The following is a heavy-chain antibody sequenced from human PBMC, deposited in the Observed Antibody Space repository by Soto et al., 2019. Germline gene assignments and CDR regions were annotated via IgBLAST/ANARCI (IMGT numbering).Heavy chain of an antibody. D-gene: IGHD3-10*01. CDR3: ARLYGSGSYYNVWADAY. Sequence: SETLSLTCTVSGGSISSYYWSWIRQPPGKGLEWIGYIYYSGSTNYNPSLKSRVTISVDTSKNQFSLKLSSVTAADTAVYYCARLYGSGSYYNVWADAYRGQGTLVTVSS. V-gene: IGHV4-59*01. CDR1: GGSISSYY. J-gene: IGHJ4*02. CDR2: IYYSGST.